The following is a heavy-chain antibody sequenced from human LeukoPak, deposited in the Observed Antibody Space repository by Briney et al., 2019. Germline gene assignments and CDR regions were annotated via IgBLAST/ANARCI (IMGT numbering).Heavy chain of an antibody. J-gene: IGHJ4*02. CDR1: GGSFSGYY. CDR3: ARGHDLDY. V-gene: IGHV4-34*01. CDR2: INHSGST. D-gene: IGHD3-3*01. Sequence: PETLSLTCAVYGGSFSGYYWSWIRQPPGKGLEWIGEINHSGSTNYNPSLKSRVTISVDTSKNQFSLKLSSVTAADTAVYYCARGHDLDYWGQGTLVTVSS.